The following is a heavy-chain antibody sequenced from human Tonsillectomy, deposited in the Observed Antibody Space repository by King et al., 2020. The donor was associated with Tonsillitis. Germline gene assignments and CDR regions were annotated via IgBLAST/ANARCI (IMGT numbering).Heavy chain of an antibody. Sequence: VQLVESGGGVVQPGRSLRLSCAASGFTFSNYGMHWVRQAPGKGLEGVAVISYDGSNEFYADSVKGRFTISRDNSKTTLYLHMNSLRAEDTAVYYGAKGSRTTVTIGGDYWGQGTLVTVSS. D-gene: IGHD4-11*01. CDR1: GFTFSNYG. CDR3: AKGSRTTVTIGGDY. J-gene: IGHJ4*02. V-gene: IGHV3-30*18. CDR2: ISYDGSNE.